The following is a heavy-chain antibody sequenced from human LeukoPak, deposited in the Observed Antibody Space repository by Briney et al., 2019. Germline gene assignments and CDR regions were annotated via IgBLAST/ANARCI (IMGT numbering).Heavy chain of an antibody. CDR2: ISSISYI. D-gene: IGHD4-17*01. CDR3: ARDQYGGYALDY. CDR1: GFTFSSYS. J-gene: IGHJ4*02. Sequence: GGSLRLSCAASGFTFSSYSMNWVRQAPGKGLEWVSSISSISYIYYADSVKGRFTISRDTAKNSLYLQINSLRAEDTAVYYCARDQYGGYALDYWGQGTLVTVSS. V-gene: IGHV3-21*01.